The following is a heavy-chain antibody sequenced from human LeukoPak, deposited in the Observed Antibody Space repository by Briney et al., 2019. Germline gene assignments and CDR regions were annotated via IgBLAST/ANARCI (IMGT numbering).Heavy chain of an antibody. D-gene: IGHD2-21*02. Sequence: ASVKVSCKASGYTFTSYGISWVRQAPGQGLEWMGWISVYNGNTNYAQKLQGRVTMTTDTSTSTAYMELRRLRSDDTAVYYCARDPSGFCGGYCLDAFDIWGQGTMVTVSP. J-gene: IGHJ3*02. CDR2: ISVYNGNT. V-gene: IGHV1-18*01. CDR3: ARDPSGFCGGYCLDAFDI. CDR1: GYTFTSYG.